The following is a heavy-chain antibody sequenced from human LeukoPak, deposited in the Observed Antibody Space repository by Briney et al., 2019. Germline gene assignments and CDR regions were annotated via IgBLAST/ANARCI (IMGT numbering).Heavy chain of an antibody. D-gene: IGHD1-26*01. V-gene: IGHV3-33*01. J-gene: IGHJ4*02. CDR2: VWFDGGNK. CDR3: TRCGIFGATYSADY. Sequence: PGRSLRLSCEASGFRFSDYGINWVRQAPGKGPEWVAVVWFDGGNKYYADSVKGRFTISRDNSRNMVYLQMNSLRVDDTAMYYCTRCGIFGATYSADYWGRGALVTVSS. CDR1: GFRFSDYG.